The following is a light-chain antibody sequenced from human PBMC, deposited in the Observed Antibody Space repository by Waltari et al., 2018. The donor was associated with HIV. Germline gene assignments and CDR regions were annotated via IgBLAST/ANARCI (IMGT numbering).Light chain of an antibody. J-gene: IGKJ2*01. Sequence: IVLTQSPATLSLSPGERATLSCRASQSVSDNLAWYQQKPGQAPRLLIYGTSARATGVPARFSGSGSGTEFTLTISSLQSEDFAVYYCQHYYNRPRTFGQGTKLEIK. CDR2: GTS. V-gene: IGKV3-15*01. CDR3: QHYYNRPRT. CDR1: QSVSDN.